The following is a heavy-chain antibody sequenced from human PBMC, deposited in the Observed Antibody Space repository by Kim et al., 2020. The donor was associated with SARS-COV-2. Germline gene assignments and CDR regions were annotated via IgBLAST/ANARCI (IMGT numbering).Heavy chain of an antibody. CDR1: GGSISSYY. V-gene: IGHV4-4*07. J-gene: IGHJ6*02. Sequence: SETLSLTCTVSGGSISSYYWSWIRQPAGKGLEWIGRIYTSGSTNYNPSLKSRVTMSVDTSKNQFSLKLSSVTAADTAVYYCARDNPYCGGDCYPNYYYYGMDVWGQGTTVTVSS. CDR2: IYTSGST. CDR3: ARDNPYCGGDCYPNYYYYGMDV. D-gene: IGHD2-21*01.